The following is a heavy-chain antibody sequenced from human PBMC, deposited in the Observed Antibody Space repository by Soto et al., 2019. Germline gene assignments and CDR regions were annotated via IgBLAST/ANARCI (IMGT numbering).Heavy chain of an antibody. CDR2: NSCYNGKT. D-gene: IGHD3-3*01. CDR3: ARDAPPPELRFLEWHNYDYNGMDV. J-gene: IGHJ6*02. Sequence: QVQVVQSGDEVKETGASVRVSCKTSGYSFTAYGISWVRQAPGQGLEWMGWNSCYNGKTKYAQKVQGRVTMTTATSTSTAYMEVRILRSDVTAIYYCARDAPPPELRFLEWHNYDYNGMDVCGQGTTVTVS. CDR1: GYSFTAYG. V-gene: IGHV1-18*01.